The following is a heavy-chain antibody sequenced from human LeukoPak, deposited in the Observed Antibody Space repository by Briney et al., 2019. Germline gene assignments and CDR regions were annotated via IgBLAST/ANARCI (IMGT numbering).Heavy chain of an antibody. CDR2: IIPIFGTA. CDR3: ARDLVGAAWMDAFDI. D-gene: IGHD1-26*01. CDR1: GGTFSSYA. Sequence: ASVKVSCKASGGTFSSYAISWVRQAPGQGLEWMGGIIPIFGTANYAQKSQGRVTITADESTSTAYMELSSLRSEDTAVYYCARDLVGAAWMDAFDIWGQGTMVTVSS. V-gene: IGHV1-69*13. J-gene: IGHJ3*02.